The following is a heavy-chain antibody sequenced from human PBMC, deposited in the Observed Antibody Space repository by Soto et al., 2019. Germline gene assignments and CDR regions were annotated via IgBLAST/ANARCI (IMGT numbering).Heavy chain of an antibody. CDR2: IRSKAYGGTT. CDR3: TRVGSDFWSGYSNDAFDI. V-gene: IGHV3-49*03. Sequence: GGSLRLSCTASGFTFGDYAMSWFRQAPGKGLEWVGFIRSKAYGGTTEYAASVKGRFTISRDDSKSIAYLQMTSLKTEDTAVYYCTRVGSDFWSGYSNDAFDIWGQGTMVTVSS. D-gene: IGHD3-3*01. CDR1: GFTFGDYA. J-gene: IGHJ3*02.